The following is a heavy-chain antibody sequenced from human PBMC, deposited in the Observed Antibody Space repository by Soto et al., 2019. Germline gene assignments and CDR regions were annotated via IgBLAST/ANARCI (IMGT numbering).Heavy chain of an antibody. D-gene: IGHD2-21*02. V-gene: IGHV3-30*04. Sequence: QVQLVASGGGGVQPGRSLRLSCAASGFTFSRHAIHGFRHAPDKGLEWVTLISDDGSKKSSADSVKGRFTIARDNSNNTQFLQMNSLRLEDTAVDYCARDYCAGDCYLVDYWGQGTLVAVSS. CDR2: ISDDGSKK. J-gene: IGHJ4*02. CDR1: GFTFSRHA. CDR3: ARDYCAGDCYLVDY.